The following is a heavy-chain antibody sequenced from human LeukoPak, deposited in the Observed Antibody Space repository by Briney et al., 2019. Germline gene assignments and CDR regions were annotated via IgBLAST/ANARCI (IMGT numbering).Heavy chain of an antibody. CDR2: ISGSGGST. CDR3: ANLAYSSVDYYYYYMDV. Sequence: PGGSLRLSCAASGFTFSSYAMSWVRQAPGKGREWVSVISGSGGSTHYADSVKGRFTISRDNSKNTLYLQMNSLRAEDTAVYSCANLAYSSVDYYYYYMDVWGKGTTVTVSS. V-gene: IGHV3-23*01. D-gene: IGHD6-19*01. CDR1: GFTFSSYA. J-gene: IGHJ6*03.